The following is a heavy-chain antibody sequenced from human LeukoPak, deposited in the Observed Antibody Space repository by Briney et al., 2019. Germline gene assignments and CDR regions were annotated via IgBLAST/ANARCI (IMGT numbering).Heavy chain of an antibody. Sequence: SQTLSLTCTVSGGSISSGSYYWSWIRQPAGKGLEWIGRIYTSGSTNYNPSLKSRVTMSVDTSKNQFSLKLSSVTAADTAVYYCARGPAGNYDFWSGYYEAFDIWGQGTTVTVSS. V-gene: IGHV4-61*02. D-gene: IGHD3-3*01. CDR3: ARGPAGNYDFWSGYYEAFDI. J-gene: IGHJ3*02. CDR1: GGSISSGSYY. CDR2: IYTSGST.